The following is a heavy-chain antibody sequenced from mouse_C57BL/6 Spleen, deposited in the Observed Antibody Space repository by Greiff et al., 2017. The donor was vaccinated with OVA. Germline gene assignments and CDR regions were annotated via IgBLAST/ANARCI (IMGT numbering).Heavy chain of an antibody. V-gene: IGHV1-18*01. CDR2: INPNNGGT. D-gene: IGHD3-2*02. CDR1: GYTFTDYN. CDR3: AREAIAMDY. Sequence: EVQLQQSGPELVKPGASVKIPCKASGYTFTDYNMDWVKQSHGKSLEWIGDINPNNGGTNYNQKFKGKATLTVDKSSSTAYMELRSLTSEDTAVYYCAREAIAMDYWGQGTSVTVSS. J-gene: IGHJ4*01.